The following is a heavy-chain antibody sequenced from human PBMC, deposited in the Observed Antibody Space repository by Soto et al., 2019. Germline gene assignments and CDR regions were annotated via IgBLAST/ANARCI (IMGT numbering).Heavy chain of an antibody. J-gene: IGHJ5*02. V-gene: IGHV1-18*01. CDR3: ARDFGSCVAGDCSSGWLDP. Sequence: GASVKVSCKASGYTLKNYDLSWIRQAPGQGHEWMGWVTGYNGKTKYAYKFHGRLTVTTDTSANTVYMELRSLTPDDTAVYFCARDFGSCVAGDCSSGWLDPWG. CDR2: VTGYNGKT. CDR1: GYTLKNYD. D-gene: IGHD2-21*01.